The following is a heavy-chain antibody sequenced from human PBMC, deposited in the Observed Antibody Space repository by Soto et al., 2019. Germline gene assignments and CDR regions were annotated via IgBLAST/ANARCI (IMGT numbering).Heavy chain of an antibody. CDR1: GGSISSGGYY. J-gene: IGHJ6*02. Sequence: SETLSLTCTVSGGSISSGGYYWSWIRQHPGKGLEWIGYIYYRGSTYYNPSLKSRVTISVDTSKNQFSLKLSSVTAADTAVYYCARDRGEDIVVVPRLYGMDVWGQGTTVTVSS. CDR3: ARDRGEDIVVVPRLYGMDV. CDR2: IYYRGST. V-gene: IGHV4-31*03. D-gene: IGHD2-2*01.